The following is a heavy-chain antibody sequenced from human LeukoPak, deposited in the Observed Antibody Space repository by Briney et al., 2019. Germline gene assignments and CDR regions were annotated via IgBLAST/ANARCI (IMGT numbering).Heavy chain of an antibody. D-gene: IGHD2-21*02. CDR3: ARGAVVTATQ. V-gene: IGHV3-11*01. Sequence: GGSLRLSCSASGFTFSDYYMSWLRQAPGQGLEWVSYISSSGSTKYYADSGKGGFTFSRDNAKNSLYLQMNSLRAADTAVYYCARGAVVTATQWGQGTPVTVSS. CDR1: GFTFSDYY. CDR2: ISSSGSTK. J-gene: IGHJ4*02.